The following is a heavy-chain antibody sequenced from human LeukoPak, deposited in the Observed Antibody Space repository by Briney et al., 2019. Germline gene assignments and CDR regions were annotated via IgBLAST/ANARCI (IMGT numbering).Heavy chain of an antibody. V-gene: IGHV5-51*01. CDR1: GYSFNSYW. J-gene: IGHJ3*02. D-gene: IGHD6-13*01. Sequence: GESLKISCQGSGYSFNSYWIGWVRQMPGKGLEWMGIIYPGDSDTRYSPSFQGQVTISADKSISTAYLQWSSLKASDTAMYYCARTIAAAVDPVDAFDIWGQGIMVTISS. CDR2: IYPGDSDT. CDR3: ARTIAAAVDPVDAFDI.